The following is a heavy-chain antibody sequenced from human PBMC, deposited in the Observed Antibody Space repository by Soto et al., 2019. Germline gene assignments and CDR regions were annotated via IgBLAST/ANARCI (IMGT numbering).Heavy chain of an antibody. J-gene: IGHJ6*04. V-gene: IGHV2-70*11. D-gene: IGHD2-2*01. CDR1: GFSLDTSGMC. Sequence: GSGPTLVNPTQTLTLTCSFSGFSLDTSGMCVSWIRQPPGKALEWLARIDWDDDKYYSVSLRTRLTISRDTSKNQVVLTMTNMDPVDTATYYCARIGACSSTSLVDFWGNGTSVTVSS. CDR3: ARIGACSSTSLVDF. CDR2: IDWDDDK.